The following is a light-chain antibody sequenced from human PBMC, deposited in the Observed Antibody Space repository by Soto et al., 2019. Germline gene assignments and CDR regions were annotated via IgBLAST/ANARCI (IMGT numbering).Light chain of an antibody. CDR3: QQSYSTPLT. V-gene: IGKV1-39*01. Sequence: DIQMTQSPSSLSVSVGDRVTITCQASQDIGKNLNWYQQKPGKAPKLLIYAASSLQSGVPSRFSGSGSGTDFTLTISSLQPEDFATYYCQQSYSTPLTFGGGTKVDIK. CDR2: AAS. J-gene: IGKJ4*01. CDR1: QDIGKN.